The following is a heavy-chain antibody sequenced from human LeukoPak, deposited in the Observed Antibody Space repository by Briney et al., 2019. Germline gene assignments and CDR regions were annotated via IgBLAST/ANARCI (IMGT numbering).Heavy chain of an antibody. CDR1: GYTLTELS. CDR3: ATDGALYSSGWPRGY. V-gene: IGHV1-24*01. Sequence: ASVKVSCKVSGYTLTELSMHWVRQAPGKGLEWMGGFDPEDGETIYAQKFQGRVTMTEDTSTDTAYMELSSLRSEDTAVYYCATDGALYSSGWPRGYWGQGTLVTVSS. D-gene: IGHD6-19*01. CDR2: FDPEDGET. J-gene: IGHJ4*02.